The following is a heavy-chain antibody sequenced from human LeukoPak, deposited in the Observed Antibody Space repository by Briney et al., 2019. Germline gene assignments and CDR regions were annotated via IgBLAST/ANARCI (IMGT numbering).Heavy chain of an antibody. D-gene: IGHD6-19*01. CDR1: GGSISSGDYY. J-gene: IGHJ4*02. CDR3: ARVSSRRSVKAVAGPQMFDY. Sequence: SQTLSLTCTVSGGSISSGDYYWSWIRQPPGKGLEWIGYIYYSGSTYHNPSLKSRVIISVDTSKNQFSLKLSSVTAADTAVYYCARVSSRRSVKAVAGPQMFDYWGQGTLVTVSS. CDR2: IYYSGST. V-gene: IGHV4-30-4*01.